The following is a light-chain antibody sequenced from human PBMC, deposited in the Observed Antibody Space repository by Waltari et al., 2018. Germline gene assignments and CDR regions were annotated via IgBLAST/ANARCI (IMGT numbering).Light chain of an antibody. Sequence: QSILTQPPSTSGTPGQRVTISCSGSNSNIKINYVSWYQHLPETTPKLLIYRTSCRPSGVSDRFSASKAGTSASLAISGLRSEDEGDYYCSAWDDSLSGPIFGGGTRLTVL. CDR2: RTS. V-gene: IGLV1-47*01. CDR3: SAWDDSLSGPI. CDR1: NSNIKINY. J-gene: IGLJ2*01.